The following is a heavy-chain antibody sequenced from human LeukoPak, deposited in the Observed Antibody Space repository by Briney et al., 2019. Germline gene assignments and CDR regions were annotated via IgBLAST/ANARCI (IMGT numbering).Heavy chain of an antibody. D-gene: IGHD1/OR15-1a*01. CDR3: ARDFSGNTGKVVDY. CDR2: ISAYNGNT. J-gene: IGHJ4*02. Sequence: ASVEVSCKASGYTFTSYGISWVRQAPGQGLEWMGWISAYNGNTNYAQKLQGRVTMTTDTSTSTAYMELRSLRSDDTAVYYCARDFSGNTGKVVDYWGQGTLVTVSS. CDR1: GYTFTSYG. V-gene: IGHV1-18*01.